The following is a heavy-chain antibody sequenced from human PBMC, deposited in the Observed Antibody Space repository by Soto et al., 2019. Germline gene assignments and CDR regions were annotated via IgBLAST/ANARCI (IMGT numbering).Heavy chain of an antibody. J-gene: IGHJ5*02. CDR2: IYYSGST. Sequence: SETLSLTCTVSGGSISSGGYYWSWIRQHPGKGLEWIGYIYYSGSTYYNPSLKSRVTISVDTSKNQFSLKLSSVTAADTAVYYCARGWSIAALNWFDPWGQGTLVTVSS. CDR1: GGSISSGGYY. CDR3: ARGWSIAALNWFDP. D-gene: IGHD6-6*01. V-gene: IGHV4-31*03.